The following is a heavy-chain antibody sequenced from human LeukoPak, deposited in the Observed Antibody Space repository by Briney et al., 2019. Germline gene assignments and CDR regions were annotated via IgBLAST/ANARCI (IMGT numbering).Heavy chain of an antibody. D-gene: IGHD5-18*01. V-gene: IGHV4-59*01. CDR3: AGAGYSYGYPFYY. CDR1: GGSISSYY. Sequence: SETLSLTCTVSGGSISSYYWSWIRQPPGKGLEWIGYIYYSGSTNYNPSLKSRVTISVDTSKNQFSLKLSSVTAADTAVYYCAGAGYSYGYPFYYWGQGTLVTVSS. J-gene: IGHJ4*02. CDR2: IYYSGST.